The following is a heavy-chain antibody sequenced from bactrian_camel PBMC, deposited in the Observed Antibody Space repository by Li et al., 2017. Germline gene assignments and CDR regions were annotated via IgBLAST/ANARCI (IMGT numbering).Heavy chain of an antibody. CDR2: IDIYTNT. J-gene: IGHJ4*01. V-gene: IGHV3S67*01. CDR1: GYVSHEHNYC. D-gene: IGHD2*01. Sequence: VQLVESGGGSVQPGGSLRLSCVATGYVSHEHNYCRAWFRQAPGRERERVALIDIYTNTAYADSVKGRFTISTDNSKNVLYLQMDRLKPEGTAKYYCAADDTFGGYCEKSDYFIFGQGTQVTVS.